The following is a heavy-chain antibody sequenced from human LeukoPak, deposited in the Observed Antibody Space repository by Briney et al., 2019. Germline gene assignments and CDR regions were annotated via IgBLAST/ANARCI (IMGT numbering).Heavy chain of an antibody. Sequence: ASVKVSCQASGYNFVDYDINWVRQAPGQGPEWMGWMNPYSGNTGYAQKFQGRVSMTRDTSINIAYMELTGLGSEGTAVYYCARGTSGKSYGYGDNWGRGTLVTVPS. J-gene: IGHJ4*02. CDR3: ARGTSGKSYGYGDN. V-gene: IGHV1-8*01. D-gene: IGHD5-18*01. CDR1: GYNFVDYD. CDR2: MNPYSGNT.